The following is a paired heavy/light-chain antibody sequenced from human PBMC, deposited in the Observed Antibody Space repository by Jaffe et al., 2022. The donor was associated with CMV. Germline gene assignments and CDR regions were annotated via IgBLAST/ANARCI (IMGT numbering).Heavy chain of an antibody. Sequence: QVQLVESGGAVVQPGRSLRLSCAASGFTFRSYGMHWVRQAPGKGLEWVAIIWYDGKNKYYADSVKGRFTISRDNSKNMVYLQMNSLRAEDTAVYHCARNNHYATFGWFDPWGQGTVVTVSS. CDR1: GFTFRSYG. D-gene: IGHD2-2*01. V-gene: IGHV3-33*08. J-gene: IGHJ5*02. CDR2: IWYDGKNK. CDR3: ARNNHYATFGWFDP.
Light chain of an antibody. CDR1: SGSIASNY. J-gene: IGLJ1*01. V-gene: IGLV6-57*04. CDR2: EDN. Sequence: NFMLTQPHSVSESPGKTVTISCTRTSGSIASNYVQWYQQRPGSAPTNVIYEDNQRPSGVPDRFSGSIDSSSNSASLTISGLKTEDEADYYCQSYDSNNYVFGTGTKVTVL. CDR3: QSYDSNNYV.